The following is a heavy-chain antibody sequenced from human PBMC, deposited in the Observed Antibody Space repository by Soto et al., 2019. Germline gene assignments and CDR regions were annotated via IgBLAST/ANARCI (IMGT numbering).Heavy chain of an antibody. CDR1: GFTFSSYA. CDR3: ARDITIFGVVAYGMDV. V-gene: IGHV3-30-3*01. CDR2: ISYDGSNK. Sequence: PGGSLRLSCAASGFTFSSYAMHWVRQAPGKGLEWVAVISYDGSNKYYADSVKGRFTISRDNSKNTLYLQMNSLRAEDTAVYYCARDITIFGVVAYGMDVWGQGTTVTAP. D-gene: IGHD3-3*01. J-gene: IGHJ6*02.